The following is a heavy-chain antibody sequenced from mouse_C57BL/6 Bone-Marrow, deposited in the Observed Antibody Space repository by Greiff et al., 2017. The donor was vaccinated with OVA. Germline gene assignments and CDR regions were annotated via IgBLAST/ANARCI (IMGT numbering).Heavy chain of an antibody. CDR2: IRLTSDNYAT. V-gene: IGHV6-3*01. D-gene: IGHD1-1*01. J-gene: IGHJ4*01. CDR1: GFTFSNYW. CDR3: TIMGDYDGSSVGAMDY. Sequence: DVKLQESGGGLVQPGGSMTLSCVASGFTFSNYWMNWVRQSPEKGLEWVAQIRLTSDNYATPYAVSVQGRFTISRDDSKSSVYLKMNILRAEDTGIDYGTIMGDYDGSSVGAMDYWGQGTSVTVSS.